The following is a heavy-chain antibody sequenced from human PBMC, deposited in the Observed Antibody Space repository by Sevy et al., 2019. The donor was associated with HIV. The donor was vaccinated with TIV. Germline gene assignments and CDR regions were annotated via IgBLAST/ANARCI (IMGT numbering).Heavy chain of an antibody. J-gene: IGHJ4*02. D-gene: IGHD3-22*01. V-gene: IGHV3-15*01. CDR1: GFTFNNAW. Sequence: RGCLRLSCAVSGFTFNNAWMNWVRQAPGTGLQRIGLIKSKIDGETTDYAAPVKGRFTITRDDSKNTLYLQMNSLKIEDTAVYYCFTVPGYYDSAPFDYWGPGTLVTVSS. CDR3: FTVPGYYDSAPFDY. CDR2: IKSKIDGETT.